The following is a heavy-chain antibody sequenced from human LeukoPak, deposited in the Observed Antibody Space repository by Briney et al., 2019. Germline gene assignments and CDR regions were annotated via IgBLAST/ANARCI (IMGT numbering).Heavy chain of an antibody. CDR1: GFTLCGYS. CDR3: TRAVWFGEESPYFDY. D-gene: IGHD3-10*01. J-gene: IGHJ4*02. Sequence: GRSLRLSRTTSGFTLCGYSMSWGRQGPGKGPGWGGFIKSKAYGGTTEYAASVKGRFTISRDDSKSIAYLQMNSLKTEDTAVYYCTRAVWFGEESPYFDYWGQGTLVTVSS. V-gene: IGHV3-49*04. CDR2: IKSKAYGGTT.